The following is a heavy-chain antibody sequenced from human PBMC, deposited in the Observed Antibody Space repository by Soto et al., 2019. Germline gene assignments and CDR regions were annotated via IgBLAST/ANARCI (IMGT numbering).Heavy chain of an antibody. D-gene: IGHD4-17*01. J-gene: IGHJ4*02. CDR3: ASFVPSQLTTVTVFDY. Sequence: PGGSLRLSCAASGFTFSSYSMNWVRQAPGKGLEWVSSISSSSSYIYYADSVKGRFTISRDNAKNSLYLQMNSLRAEDTAVYYCASFVPSQLTTVTVFDYWGQGTLVTVSS. CDR1: GFTFSSYS. CDR2: ISSSSSYI. V-gene: IGHV3-21*01.